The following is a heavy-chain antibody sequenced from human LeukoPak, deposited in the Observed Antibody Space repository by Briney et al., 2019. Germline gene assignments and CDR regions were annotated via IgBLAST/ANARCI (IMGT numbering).Heavy chain of an antibody. CDR3: ARGRRAGITMIVVAPDY. CDR1: GYTFTSYG. Sequence: ASVKVSCKASGYTFTSYGISWVRQAPGQGLEWMGWISAYNGNTNYAQKLQGRVTMTRDTSISTAYMELSRLRSDDTAVYYCARGRRAGITMIVVAPDYWGQGTLVTVSS. CDR2: ISAYNGNT. J-gene: IGHJ4*02. D-gene: IGHD3-22*01. V-gene: IGHV1-18*01.